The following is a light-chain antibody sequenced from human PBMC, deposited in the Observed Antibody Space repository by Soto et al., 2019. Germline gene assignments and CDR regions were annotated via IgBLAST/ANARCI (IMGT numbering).Light chain of an antibody. J-gene: IGKJ1*01. CDR3: QHYDIATRT. CDR1: QSVPSDS. V-gene: IGKV3-20*01. CDR2: ATS. Sequence: EIVLTQSPATLSVSPGEEAILSCRASQSVPSDSLAWYQHKPGQAPRHLIYATSKKATGEPARFGGSGTGTDFTLSVNTVQPEDFAVYYCQHYDIATRTFGPGTKLEVK.